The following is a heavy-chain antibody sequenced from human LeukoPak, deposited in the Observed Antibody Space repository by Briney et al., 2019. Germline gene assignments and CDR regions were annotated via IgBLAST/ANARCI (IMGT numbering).Heavy chain of an antibody. D-gene: IGHD5-12*01. Sequence: GGSLRLSCAASAFIFSVYYMSWIRQAPGKGLEWVSYISSSGSTMYYTDSVKGRFTNSRDKAKDSLYLQMNSLRAEDTGVYYCARDPGSGYEEHFDYWGQGTLVTVSS. CDR3: ARDPGSGYEEHFDY. V-gene: IGHV3-11*01. J-gene: IGHJ4*02. CDR1: AFIFSVYY. CDR2: ISSSGSTM.